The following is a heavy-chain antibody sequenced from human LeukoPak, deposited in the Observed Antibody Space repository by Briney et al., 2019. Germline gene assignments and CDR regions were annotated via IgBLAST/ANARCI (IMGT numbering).Heavy chain of an antibody. CDR2: IKQYGSEK. CDR3: ARDLFQDIVVTSTVFDI. Sequence: ETLSLTCTVSGGSISSSGYYWGWVRQAPGKGLEWVANIKQYGSEKYYVDSVKGRFTISRDNANNSLYLQMNSLRAEDTAVYYCARDLFQDIVVTSTVFDIWGQGTMVTVSS. D-gene: IGHD5-12*01. CDR1: GGSISSSGYY. J-gene: IGHJ3*02. V-gene: IGHV3-7*01.